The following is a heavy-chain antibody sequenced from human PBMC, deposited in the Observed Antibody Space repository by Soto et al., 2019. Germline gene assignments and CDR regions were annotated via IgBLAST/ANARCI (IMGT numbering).Heavy chain of an antibody. V-gene: IGHV4-34*01. J-gene: IGHJ6*02. D-gene: IGHD3-3*01. CDR1: GGSFSGHF. CDR3: AKALKRSSYLYYYGMDV. Sequence: SETLSLTCGVYGGSFSGHFWSWIRQPPGKGLEWIGDINHSGSTNYNPSLRSRVTISVDTSKNQLSLKLSSVTAADTAVYYCAKALKRSSYLYYYGMDVWGQGATVTVSS. CDR2: INHSGST.